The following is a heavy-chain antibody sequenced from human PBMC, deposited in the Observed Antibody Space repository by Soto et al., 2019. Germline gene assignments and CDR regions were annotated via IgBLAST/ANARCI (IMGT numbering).Heavy chain of an antibody. CDR1: GFTFSSYG. CDR3: LREDYVPQDGKDV. CDR2: ITKDGSSK. V-gene: IGHV3-33*03. J-gene: IGHJ6*02. Sequence: QVQRVESGGGVVQPGRSLTVSCEASGFTFSSYGMHWVRQAPGKGLDWVAVITKDGSSKYYADSVKGRFTISRDNSRNSQSLHSNTLRYADTALYYILREDYVPQDGKDVWGQGTTVTVS. D-gene: IGHD3-16*01.